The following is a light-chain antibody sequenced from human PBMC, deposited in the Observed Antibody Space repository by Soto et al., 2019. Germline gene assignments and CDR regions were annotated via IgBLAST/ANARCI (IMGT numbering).Light chain of an antibody. CDR3: QQSSSTPPFT. Sequence: DIQMTQSPSSLSASVGDRVTITCRASQNISIYLNWYQQKPGKAPKLLIYTVSNLQSGVPSRFSADGSGTDFTLTISSLQLEDFATYYCQQSSSTPPFTFGPGTKVDIK. CDR1: QNISIY. V-gene: IGKV1-39*01. CDR2: TVS. J-gene: IGKJ3*01.